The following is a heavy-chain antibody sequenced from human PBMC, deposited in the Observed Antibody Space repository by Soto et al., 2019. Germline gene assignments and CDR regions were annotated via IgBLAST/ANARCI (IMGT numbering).Heavy chain of an antibody. CDR1: GFTFSNYA. CDR3: AKEKHYEYVRGTYRYTSDY. J-gene: IGHJ4*02. CDR2: ISGRGST. Sequence: EVHLIESGGGWVQPGTSLRVSCAASGFTFSNYAMSWVRQAPGKGLEWVSGISGRGSTNYADSVKGRFTISRDKSKNTLYLQMNSPRAEETAVYYCAKEKHYEYVRGTYRYTSDYWGQGTLVNVSS. V-gene: IGHV3-23*01. D-gene: IGHD3-16*02.